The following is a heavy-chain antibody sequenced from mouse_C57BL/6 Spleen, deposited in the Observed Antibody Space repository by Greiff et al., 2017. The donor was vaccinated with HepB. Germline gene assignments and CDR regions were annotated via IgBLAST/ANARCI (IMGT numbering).Heavy chain of an antibody. CDR3: ARGTTVVADYYAMDY. J-gene: IGHJ4*01. CDR2: IYPGSGST. D-gene: IGHD1-1*01. Sequence: QVQLQQSGAELVKPGASVKMSCKASGYTFTSYWITWVKQRPGQGLEWIGDIYPGSGSTNYNEKFKSKATLTVDTSSSTAYMQLSILTSEDSAVYYCARGTTVVADYYAMDYWGQGTSVTVSS. V-gene: IGHV1-55*01. CDR1: GYTFTSYW.